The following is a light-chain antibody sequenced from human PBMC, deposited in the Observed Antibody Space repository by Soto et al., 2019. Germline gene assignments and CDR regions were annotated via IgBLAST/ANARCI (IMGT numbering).Light chain of an antibody. V-gene: IGLV2-14*03. CDR3: SSYTSGNTLVV. Sequence: QSALTQPASVSGSPGQSITISCTGTSSDVGGYDYVSWYQHHPGKAPKLIIYDVSIPPSGVSSRLSGFKSGNTASLTISGLQAEDEADYYCSSYTSGNTLVVFGGGTQLTVL. J-gene: IGLJ2*01. CDR1: SSDVGGYDY. CDR2: DVS.